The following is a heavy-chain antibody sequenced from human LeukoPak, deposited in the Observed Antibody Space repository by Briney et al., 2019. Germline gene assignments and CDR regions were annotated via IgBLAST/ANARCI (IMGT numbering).Heavy chain of an antibody. V-gene: IGHV3-13*01. Sequence: AGGSLRLSCAASGFTFSSYYMHWVRQATGKGLEWVSAIGTAGDTYYPGSVKGRFTISRDNAKNYLYLQMNSLRAGHTAVYYCARGTMVRGVITLFDYWGQGTLVTVSS. CDR2: IGTAGDT. J-gene: IGHJ4*02. D-gene: IGHD3-10*01. CDR3: ARGTMVRGVITLFDY. CDR1: GFTFSSYY.